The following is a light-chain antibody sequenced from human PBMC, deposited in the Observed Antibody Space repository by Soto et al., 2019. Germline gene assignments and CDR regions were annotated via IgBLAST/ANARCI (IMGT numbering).Light chain of an antibody. Sequence: QSVLTQPASVSGSPGQSITISCTGTSSDVGSYNLVSWYQQHPGKAPKLMIYEGSKRPSGVSNRFSGSRSGNTASLTISELQAEDEADYCCCSYAGSSTLFGTGTKVTVL. CDR2: EGS. J-gene: IGLJ1*01. V-gene: IGLV2-23*01. CDR3: CSYAGSSTL. CDR1: SSDVGSYNL.